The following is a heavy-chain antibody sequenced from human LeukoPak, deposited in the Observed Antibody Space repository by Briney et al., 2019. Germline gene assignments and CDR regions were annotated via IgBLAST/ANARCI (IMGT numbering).Heavy chain of an antibody. CDR2: INHSGSA. CDR1: GGSFSGYY. J-gene: IGHJ5*02. D-gene: IGHD1-26*01. CDR3: ARGPDSRSYFAWFDP. V-gene: IGHV4-34*01. Sequence: NSSETRSLTCAVYGGSFSGYYWNWIRQPPGKGLEWIGEINHSGSAYYNPSLKSRVTISVDTSKNQVSLKLTSVTAADTAVYYRARGPDSRSYFAWFDPWGQGTLVTVSS.